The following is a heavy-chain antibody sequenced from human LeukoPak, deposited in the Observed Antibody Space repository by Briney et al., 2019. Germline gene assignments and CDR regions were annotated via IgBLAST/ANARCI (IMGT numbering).Heavy chain of an antibody. CDR3: AREGGDPRWLDP. CDR1: GGSISTFY. J-gene: IGHJ5*02. Sequence: PSETLSLTWTVSGGSISTFYWTWIRQPAGKGLEWIGRINNSGSTNYNPSLRSRVSMSVDRSKNQFSVTLSSVTAADTAVYFCAREGGDPRWLDPWGQGTLVTVSS. CDR2: INNSGST. V-gene: IGHV4-4*07. D-gene: IGHD6-25*01.